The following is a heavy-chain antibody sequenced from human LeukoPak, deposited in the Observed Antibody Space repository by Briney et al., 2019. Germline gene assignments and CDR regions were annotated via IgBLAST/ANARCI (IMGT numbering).Heavy chain of an antibody. CDR1: GGSFSGYY. D-gene: IGHD3-3*01. Sequence: SETLSLTCAVYGGSFSGYYWSWIRQPPGKGLEWIGCIYYSGSTYYNPSLKSRVTISVDTSKNQFSLKLNSVTAADTAVYYCARGVERIFGVVNWFDPWGQGTPVTVSS. CDR2: IYYSGST. J-gene: IGHJ5*02. V-gene: IGHV4-34*01. CDR3: ARGVERIFGVVNWFDP.